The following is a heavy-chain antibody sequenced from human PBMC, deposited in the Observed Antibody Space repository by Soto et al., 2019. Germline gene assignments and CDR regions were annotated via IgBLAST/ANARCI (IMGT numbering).Heavy chain of an antibody. CDR3: AKGPAGGDTHRSADY. CDR1: GFTFSNYG. CDR2: IRNDGSNE. J-gene: IGHJ4*02. V-gene: IGHV3-30*18. D-gene: IGHD3-16*01. Sequence: LRLSCAASGFTFSNYGMHWVRQAPGKGLEWVAVIRNDGSNEYYADSVKGRFTISRGNPKHTLYLQMNSLRAEDTAVYYCAKGPAGGDTHRSADYWGQGALVTVSS.